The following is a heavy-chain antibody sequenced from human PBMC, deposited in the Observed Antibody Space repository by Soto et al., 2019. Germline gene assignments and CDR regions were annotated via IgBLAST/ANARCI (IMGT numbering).Heavy chain of an antibody. CDR2: ISYDGSKK. V-gene: IGHV3-30*18. D-gene: IGHD1-26*01. CDR3: AKDQFSGSYHLIDY. Sequence: PGGSLRLSCAASGFTFSSYGMHWVRQAPGKGLEWVAVISYDGSKKYYADSVKGRFTISRDNSKNTLYLQMNSLRAEDTAVYYCAKDQFSGSYHLIDYWGQGTLVTVSS. CDR1: GFTFSSYG. J-gene: IGHJ4*02.